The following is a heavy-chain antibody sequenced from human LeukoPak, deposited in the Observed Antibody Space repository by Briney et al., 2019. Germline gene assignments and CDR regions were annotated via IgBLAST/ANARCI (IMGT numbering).Heavy chain of an antibody. CDR3: ASTGGYGSGTYDYYYFGMDV. J-gene: IGHJ6*02. V-gene: IGHV3-48*03. CDR1: GFTFSSYE. CDR2: ITSSGRII. D-gene: IGHD3-10*01. Sequence: GGSLRLSCAASGFTFSSYEMNWVRQAPGKGLGWVAYITSSGRIIYYADSVKGRFTISRDNAKNSLYLQMNRLRAEDTAVYYCASTGGYGSGTYDYYYFGMDVWGQGTPVTVSS.